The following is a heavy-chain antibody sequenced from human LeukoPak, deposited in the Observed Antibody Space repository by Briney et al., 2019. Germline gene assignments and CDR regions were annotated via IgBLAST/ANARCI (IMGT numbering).Heavy chain of an antibody. CDR3: ARVQSGVILAYDV. V-gene: IGHV3-7*03. CDR1: GMIFSNLW. D-gene: IGHD7-27*01. Sequence: GGSLRLSCAASGMIFSNLWMGWVRQAPGKGLEWVASVKADGAEKYYVDAVKGRFNISRDNAKNLVFVEMNSLRAEDTATYYCARVQSGVILAYDVWGQGTMVTVAS. J-gene: IGHJ3*01. CDR2: VKADGAEK.